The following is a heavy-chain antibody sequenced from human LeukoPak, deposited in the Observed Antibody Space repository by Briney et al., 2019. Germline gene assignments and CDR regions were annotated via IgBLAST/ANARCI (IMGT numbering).Heavy chain of an antibody. CDR2: IYYSGST. V-gene: IGHV4-59*08. Sequence: SETLSLTCTVSGGSISSYYWSWIRQPPGKGLEWIGYIYYSGSTNYNPSLKSRVTISVDTSKNQFSLKLSSVTAADTAVYYCARYTHSTQIPHFDYWGQGTLVTVSS. CDR1: GGSISSYY. J-gene: IGHJ4*02. D-gene: IGHD2-2*01. CDR3: ARYTHSTQIPHFDY.